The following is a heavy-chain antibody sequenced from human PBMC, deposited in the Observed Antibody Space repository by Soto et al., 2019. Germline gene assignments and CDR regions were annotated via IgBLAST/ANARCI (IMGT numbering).Heavy chain of an antibody. CDR3: ARVFCGGDCYSSLYYYYGMDV. CDR1: GYTFTSYY. D-gene: IGHD2-21*02. V-gene: IGHV1-46*01. J-gene: IGHJ6*02. CDR2: INPSGGST. Sequence: ASVKVSCKASGYTFTSYYMHWVRQAPGQGLEWMGIINPSGGSTSYAQKFQGRVTMTRDTSTSTVYMELSSLRSEDTAVYYCARVFCGGDCYSSLYYYYGMDVRGQGTTVTVSS.